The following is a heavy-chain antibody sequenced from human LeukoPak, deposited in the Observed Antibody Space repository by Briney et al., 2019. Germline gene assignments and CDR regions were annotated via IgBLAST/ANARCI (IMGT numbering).Heavy chain of an antibody. CDR3: ARDERCSGGSRYSFDY. V-gene: IGHV3-48*01. CDR1: GFTFSSYS. CDR2: ISSSSSTI. D-gene: IGHD2-15*01. J-gene: IGHJ4*02. Sequence: GGSLRLSCAASGFTFSSYSMNWVRQAPGKGLEWVSYISSSSSTIYYADSVKGRFTISRDNAKNSLYLQMNSLRAEDTAVYYCARDERCSGGSRYSFDYWGQGTLVTVSS.